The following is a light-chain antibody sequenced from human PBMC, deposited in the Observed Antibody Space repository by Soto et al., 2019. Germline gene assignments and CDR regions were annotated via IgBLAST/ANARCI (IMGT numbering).Light chain of an antibody. Sequence: EIVLTQSPGTLSLSPGERATLSCRASESVSSSFLAWYQQKPGQAPRLLIYGATSRATDIPDRFSGSGSGTDFTLTISRREPEDFAVYYCQQYCSSPPGYTFGQGTKLEIK. V-gene: IGKV3-20*01. CDR2: GAT. CDR3: QQYCSSPPGYT. J-gene: IGKJ2*01. CDR1: ESVSSSF.